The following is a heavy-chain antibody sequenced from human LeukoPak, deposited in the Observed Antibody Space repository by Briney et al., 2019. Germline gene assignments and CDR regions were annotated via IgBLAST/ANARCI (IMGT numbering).Heavy chain of an antibody. CDR3: ASPYMPGIAAAGTSGYYYYGMDV. CDR1: GFTFSSYG. D-gene: IGHD6-13*01. J-gene: IGHJ6*02. CDR2: ISYDGSNK. Sequence: GGSLRLSCAASGFTFSSYGMHWVRQAPGKGLEWVAVISYDGSNKYYADSVKGRFTISRDNSRNTLYLQMNSLRAEDTAVYYCASPYMPGIAAAGTSGYYYYGMDVWGQGTTVTVSS. V-gene: IGHV3-30*03.